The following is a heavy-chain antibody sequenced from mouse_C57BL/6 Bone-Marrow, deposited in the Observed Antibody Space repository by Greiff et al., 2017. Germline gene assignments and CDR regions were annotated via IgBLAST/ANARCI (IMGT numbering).Heavy chain of an antibody. Sequence: EVKVEESGGGLVKPGGSLKLSCAASGFTFSSYAMSWVRQTPEKRLEWVATISAGGSYTYYPDNVKGRFTISRDNAKNNLYLQMSHLKSEDTAMYYCARERVYLDYWGQGTTLTVSS. V-gene: IGHV5-4*01. CDR3: ARERVYLDY. J-gene: IGHJ2*01. CDR2: ISAGGSYT. CDR1: GFTFSSYA.